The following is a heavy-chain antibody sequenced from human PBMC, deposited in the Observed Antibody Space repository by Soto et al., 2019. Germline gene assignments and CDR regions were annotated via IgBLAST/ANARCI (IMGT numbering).Heavy chain of an antibody. CDR3: ARDVIAATVHY. D-gene: IGHD2-15*01. J-gene: IGHJ4*02. CDR1: CYTFTSYV. Sequence: PSVKVSCKASCYTFTSYVISLVRQAPGQGLECIGWISAYNVNTNXXQKFQGRXXMTTDTSTSTAYMELXILRSDYTAVYYCARDVIAATVHYWGQGTLVTVSS. V-gene: IGHV1-18*01. CDR2: ISAYNVNT.